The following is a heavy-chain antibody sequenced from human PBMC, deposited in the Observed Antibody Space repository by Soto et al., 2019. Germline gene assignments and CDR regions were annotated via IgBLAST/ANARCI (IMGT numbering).Heavy chain of an antibody. CDR1: GYTFTSYG. J-gene: IGHJ4*02. V-gene: IGHV1-18*01. Sequence: ASVKVSCKASGYTFTSYGISWVRQAPGQGLEWMGWISAYNGNTNYAQKLQGRVTMTTDTSTSTAYMELRSLRSDDTAVYYCARDLSGVAGTWEGVIDYWGQGTLVTVS. CDR2: ISAYNGNT. CDR3: ARDLSGVAGTWEGVIDY. D-gene: IGHD6-19*01.